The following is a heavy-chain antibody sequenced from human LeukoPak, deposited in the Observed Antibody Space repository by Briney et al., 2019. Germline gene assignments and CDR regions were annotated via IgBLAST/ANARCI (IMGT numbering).Heavy chain of an antibody. CDR1: GGTFSSYA. CDR3: ARVTYYGSGSYYHNWFDP. D-gene: IGHD3-10*01. Sequence: SVKVSCKASGGTFSSYAMSGVRQAPGQGLEWMGGIIPIFGTAHYAQKFQGRVTITADKSTSTAYMELSSLRSEDTAVYYCARVTYYGSGSYYHNWFDPWGQGTLVTVSS. J-gene: IGHJ5*02. CDR2: IIPIFGTA. V-gene: IGHV1-69*06.